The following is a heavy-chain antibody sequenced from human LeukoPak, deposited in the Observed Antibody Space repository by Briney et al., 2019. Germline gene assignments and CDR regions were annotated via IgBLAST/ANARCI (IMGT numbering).Heavy chain of an antibody. CDR3: ARVSYYYDSSGSRGAFDI. CDR2: IYYSGST. D-gene: IGHD3-22*01. V-gene: IGHV4-61*01. CDR1: GGSVSSGSYC. Sequence: SETLSLTCTVSGGSVSSGSYCWSWIRQPPGKGLEWIGYIYYSGSTNYNPSLKSRVTISVDTSKNQFSLKLSSVTAADTAVYYCARVSYYYDSSGSRGAFDIWGQGTMVTVSS. J-gene: IGHJ3*02.